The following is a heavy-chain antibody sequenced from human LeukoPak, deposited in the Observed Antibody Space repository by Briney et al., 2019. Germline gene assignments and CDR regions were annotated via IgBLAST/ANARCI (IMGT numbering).Heavy chain of an antibody. CDR3: ARETYSSSFFDP. V-gene: IGHV4-31*03. J-gene: IGHJ5*02. CDR2: IYYTGST. D-gene: IGHD6-13*01. CDR1: GDSISNGPYY. Sequence: PSETLSLTCTVSGDSISNGPYYWTWIRQLPGKGLEWIGYIYYTGSTYYNPSLKSRVTISVDTSKNQFSLNLSSVTAADTAVYSCARETYSSSFFDPWGQGTLVTVSS.